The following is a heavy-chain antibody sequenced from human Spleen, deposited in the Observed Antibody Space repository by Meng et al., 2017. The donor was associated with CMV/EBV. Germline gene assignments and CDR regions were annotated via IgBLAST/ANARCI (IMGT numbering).Heavy chain of an antibody. Sequence: GGSLRLSCAASGFTFSSYGMHWVRQAPGKGLEWVAVIWYDGSNKYYADSVKGRFTISRDNSKNTLYLQMNSLRAEDTAVYYCAKGISPRGYPPDVDYFDQWGQGTLVTVSS. J-gene: IGHJ4*02. CDR1: GFTFSSYG. CDR3: AKGISPRGYPPDVDYFDQ. V-gene: IGHV3-33*06. D-gene: IGHD3-22*01. CDR2: IWYDGSNK.